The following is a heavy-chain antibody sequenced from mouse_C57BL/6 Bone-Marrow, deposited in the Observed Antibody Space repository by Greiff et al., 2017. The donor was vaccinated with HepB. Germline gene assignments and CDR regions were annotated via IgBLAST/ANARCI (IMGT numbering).Heavy chain of an antibody. CDR1: GYAFTNYL. CDR2: INPGSGGT. J-gene: IGHJ1*03. CDR3: ARWRGGWYFDV. Sequence: VKLQESGAELVRPGTSVKVSCKASGYAFTNYLIEWVKQRPGQGLEWIGVINPGSGGTNYNEKFKGKATLTADKSSSTAYMQLSSLTSEDSAVYFCARWRGGWYFDVWGTGTTVTVSS. V-gene: IGHV1-54*01.